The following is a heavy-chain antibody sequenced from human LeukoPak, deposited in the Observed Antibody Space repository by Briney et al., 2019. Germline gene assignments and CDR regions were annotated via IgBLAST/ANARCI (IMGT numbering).Heavy chain of an antibody. D-gene: IGHD2-2*01. CDR3: ARDWYCTSTGCHDTFDI. CDR2: ISTNTGDT. CDR1: GYTFISYG. J-gene: IGHJ3*02. V-gene: IGHV1-18*01. Sequence: ASVTVSCKASGYTFISYGISWVRQAPGQGLEWMGWISTNTGDTSYSQNFQGRVTLTTDTSTTTVNMELRSLRSDDTAAYYCARDWYCTSTGCHDTFDIWGQGTMVTVSS.